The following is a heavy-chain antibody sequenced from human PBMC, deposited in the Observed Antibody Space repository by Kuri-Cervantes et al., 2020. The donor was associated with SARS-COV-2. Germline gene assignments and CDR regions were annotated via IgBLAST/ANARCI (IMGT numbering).Heavy chain of an antibody. CDR1: GFTFSSYG. J-gene: IGHJ4*02. V-gene: IGHV3-30*02. Sequence: GESLKISCAASGFTFSSYGMHWVRQAPGKGLEWVAFIRYDGSNKYYADSVKGRFTISRDNSKNTLYLQMNSLRAEDTAVYYCAKDKQGNYDYWGQGTLVTVSS. CDR2: IRYDGSNK. D-gene: IGHD6-13*01. CDR3: AKDKQGNYDY.